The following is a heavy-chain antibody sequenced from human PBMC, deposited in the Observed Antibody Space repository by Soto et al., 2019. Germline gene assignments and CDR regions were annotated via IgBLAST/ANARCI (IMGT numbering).Heavy chain of an antibody. J-gene: IGHJ4*02. CDR2: IGTAGDT. D-gene: IGHD3-10*01. CDR3: ARAKMITMVRGVIPHFDY. CDR1: GFTFSSYD. Sequence: GGSLRLSCAASGFTFSSYDMHWVRQATGKGLEWVSAIGTAGDTYYPGSVKGRFTISRENAKNSLYLQMNSLRAEDTAVYYCARAKMITMVRGVIPHFDYWGQGTLVTVSS. V-gene: IGHV3-13*01.